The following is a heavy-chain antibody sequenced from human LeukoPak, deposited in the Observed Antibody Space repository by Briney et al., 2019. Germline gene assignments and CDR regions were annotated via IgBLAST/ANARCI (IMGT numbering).Heavy chain of an antibody. CDR1: GFTFSSYA. J-gene: IGHJ6*02. V-gene: IGHV3-30*04. Sequence: PGGSLRLSCAASGFTFSSYAMHWVRQAPGKGLEWVAVISYGGSNKNYADSVKGRFTISRDNSKNTLYLQMNSLRAEDTAVYYCAKGGPVGDFWSGYYYYYGMDVWGQGTTVTVSS. CDR2: ISYGGSNK. CDR3: AKGGPVGDFWSGYYYYYGMDV. D-gene: IGHD3-3*01.